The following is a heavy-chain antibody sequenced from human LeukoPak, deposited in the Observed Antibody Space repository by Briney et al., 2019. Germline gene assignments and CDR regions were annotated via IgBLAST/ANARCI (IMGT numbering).Heavy chain of an antibody. D-gene: IGHD1-1*01. Sequence: GGSLTLSGAASGFSFSTHSLNWVRQAPGKGLEWISYISHINNDAHYGESVKGRFTISRDNAKNSLYLEMHTLRAEDTAMYYCVADGTGVLPGDAFDIWSQGTMVTVSA. V-gene: IGHV3-21*05. J-gene: IGHJ3*02. CDR3: VADGTGVLPGDAFDI. CDR1: GFSFSTHS. CDR2: ISHINNDA.